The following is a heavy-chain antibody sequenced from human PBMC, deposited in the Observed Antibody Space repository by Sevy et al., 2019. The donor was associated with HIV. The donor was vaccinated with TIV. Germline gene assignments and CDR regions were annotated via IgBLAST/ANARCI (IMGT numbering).Heavy chain of an antibody. J-gene: IGHJ4*02. CDR3: ARDSVILPRIFDS. D-gene: IGHD2-21*01. Sequence: SETLSLTCTVSGDSVSSYFWTWIRQPPGKGLEWIGNIYYTGNTNYHPSLKSRVTMPLDTSKKRFSLRLSSVTAAVTAVYYCARDSVILPRIFDSWGQGTLVTVSS. CDR2: IYYTGNT. CDR1: GDSVSSYF. V-gene: IGHV4-59*02.